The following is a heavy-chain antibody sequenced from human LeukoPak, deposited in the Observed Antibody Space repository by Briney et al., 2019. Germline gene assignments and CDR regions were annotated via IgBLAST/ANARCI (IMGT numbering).Heavy chain of an antibody. CDR3: ARLGNRVDAFDI. CDR2: INHSGST. CDR1: GGSFSGYY. Sequence: PSETLSLTCAVYGGSFSGYYWSWIRQPPGKGLEWIGEINHSGSTNYNPSLKSRVTISVDTSKNQFSLKLSSVTAADTAVYYCARLGNRVDAFDIWGQGTMVTVSS. V-gene: IGHV4-34*01. J-gene: IGHJ3*02. D-gene: IGHD2/OR15-2a*01.